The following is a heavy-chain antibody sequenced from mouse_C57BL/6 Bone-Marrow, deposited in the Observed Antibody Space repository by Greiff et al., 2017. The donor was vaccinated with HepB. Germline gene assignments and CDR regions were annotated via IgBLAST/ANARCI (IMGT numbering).Heavy chain of an antibody. D-gene: IGHD2-4*01. J-gene: IGHJ4*01. CDR2: IWTGGGT. V-gene: IGHV2-9-1*01. CDR3: ASPYYDYVEYAMDY. Sequence: VQLVESGPGLVAPSQSLSITCTVSGFSLTSYAISWVRQPPGKGLEWLGVIWTGGGTNYNSALKSRLSISKDNSKSQVFLKMNSLQTDDTARYYGASPYYDYVEYAMDYWGQGTSVTVSS. CDR1: GFSLTSYA.